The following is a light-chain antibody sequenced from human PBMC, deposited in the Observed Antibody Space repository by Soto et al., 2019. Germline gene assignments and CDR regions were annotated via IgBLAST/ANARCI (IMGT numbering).Light chain of an antibody. CDR3: HQRSKWPLT. V-gene: IGKV3-11*01. Sequence: EIVLTQSPATLSLSPGERATLSCRASHTVSNYLTWYQQKPGQAPRLLIYEASNRATGIPARFSGSGSGTDFTLTISSLELEDFAVYYCHQRSKWPLTFGPGTKVDI. CDR2: EAS. J-gene: IGKJ3*01. CDR1: HTVSNY.